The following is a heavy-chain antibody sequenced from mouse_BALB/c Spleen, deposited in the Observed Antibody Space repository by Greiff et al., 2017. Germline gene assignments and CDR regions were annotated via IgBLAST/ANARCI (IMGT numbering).Heavy chain of an antibody. V-gene: IGHV2-6-7*01. D-gene: IGHD1-1*02. CDR1: GFSLTGYG. J-gene: IGHJ4*01. CDR3: AREWYPDYYAMDY. Sequence: VKLMESGPGLVAPSQSLSITCTVSGFSLTGYGVNWVRQPPGKGLEWLGMIWGDGSTDYNSALKSRLSISKDNSKSQVFLKMNSLQTDDTARYYCAREWYPDYYAMDYWGQGTSVTVSS. CDR2: IWGDGST.